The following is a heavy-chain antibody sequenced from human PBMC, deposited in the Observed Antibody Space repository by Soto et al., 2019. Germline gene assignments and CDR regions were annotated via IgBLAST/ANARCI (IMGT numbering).Heavy chain of an antibody. CDR1: GFTFSSYA. J-gene: IGHJ4*02. D-gene: IGHD1-20*01. CDR2: ISGSGGST. V-gene: IGHV3-23*01. Sequence: GGSLRLSCAASGFTFSSYAMSWVRQAPGKRLEWVSAISGSGGSTYYADSVKGRFTISRDNSKNTLYVQMNSLRAEDTAVYYCAKAISGYNAPIDHWGQGTRVNVSS. CDR3: AKAISGYNAPIDH.